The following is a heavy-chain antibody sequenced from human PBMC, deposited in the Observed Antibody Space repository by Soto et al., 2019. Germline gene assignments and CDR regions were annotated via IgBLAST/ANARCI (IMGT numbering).Heavy chain of an antibody. V-gene: IGHV1-69*08. CDR1: GGTFSRYS. Sequence: QVQLVQSGAEVKKPGSSVKVSCKASGGTFSRYSITWVRQAPGHGLEWIGRIIPIFGIASYAQKFQGRVTITADESTSPAYMELSSLRSDDTAVYYCAREDRDRETGLVPAAIDGMDVWGQGTPVTVSS. CDR3: AREDRDRETGLVPAAIDGMDV. CDR2: IIPIFGIA. D-gene: IGHD2-2*01. J-gene: IGHJ6*02.